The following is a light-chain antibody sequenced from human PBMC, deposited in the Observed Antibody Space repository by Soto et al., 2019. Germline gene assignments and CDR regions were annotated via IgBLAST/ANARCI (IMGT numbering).Light chain of an antibody. CDR2: GAS. J-gene: IGKJ1*01. CDR3: QQSYNIVWT. Sequence: DNQMTQSPSSLSASVGDRVSITCRASQSISSYLSWYQQRPGKAPNLLIYGASSLQSGVPSRFSGSGSGTDFTLTISSLQPEDFATYYCQQSYNIVWTFGQGTKVDIK. V-gene: IGKV1-39*01. CDR1: QSISSY.